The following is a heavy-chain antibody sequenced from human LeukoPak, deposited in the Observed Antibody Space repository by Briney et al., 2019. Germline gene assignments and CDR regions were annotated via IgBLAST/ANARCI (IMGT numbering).Heavy chain of an antibody. J-gene: IGHJ4*02. CDR3: AKVHPYRGSYSGDYFDY. CDR1: GFTFSNYA. V-gene: IGHV3-23*01. D-gene: IGHD1-26*01. CDR2: VSGGGSST. Sequence: GSLSLSCVASGFTFSNYAMNWVRQAPGKGLEWVSGVSGGGSSTYYADSVKGRFTISRDNSKNTLYLQMNSLRAEDTAVCYCAKVHPYRGSYSGDYFDYWGQGTLVTVSS.